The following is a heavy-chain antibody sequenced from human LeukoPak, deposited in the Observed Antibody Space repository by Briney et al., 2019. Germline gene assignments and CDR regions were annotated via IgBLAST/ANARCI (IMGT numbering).Heavy chain of an antibody. D-gene: IGHD6-13*01. Sequence: GASVKVSCKASGYTFTSYGISWVRQAPGQGLEWMGWISAYNGNTNYAQKLQGRVTMTTDTSTSTAYMELRSLRSDDTAVYYCARDFSVAAGLSYYYYYGMDVWDKGTTVTVSS. CDR3: ARDFSVAAGLSYYYYYGMDV. V-gene: IGHV1-18*04. J-gene: IGHJ6*04. CDR1: GYTFTSYG. CDR2: ISAYNGNT.